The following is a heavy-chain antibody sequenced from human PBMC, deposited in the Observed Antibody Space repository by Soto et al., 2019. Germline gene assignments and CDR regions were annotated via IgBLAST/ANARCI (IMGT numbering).Heavy chain of an antibody. J-gene: IGHJ5*02. Sequence: PSETPSLTCTVSGGSISSGGYYWSWIRQHPGKGLEWIGYIYYSGSTYYNPSLKSRVTISVDTSKNQFSLKLSSVTAADTAVYYCARGSLGIWFDPWGQGTLVTVSS. CDR3: ARGSLGIWFDP. D-gene: IGHD7-27*01. V-gene: IGHV4-31*03. CDR2: IYYSGST. CDR1: GGSISSGGYY.